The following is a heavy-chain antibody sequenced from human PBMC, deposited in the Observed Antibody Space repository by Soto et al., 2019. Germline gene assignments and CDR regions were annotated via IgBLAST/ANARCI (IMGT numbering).Heavy chain of an antibody. CDR3: ARYVDTLEYNGMDV. D-gene: IGHD3-16*01. CDR1: GYRFSTYW. J-gene: IGHJ6*02. V-gene: IGHV5-51*01. Sequence: PGESLKISCKGSGYRFSTYWMGWVRQMPGKGLEWMGRIYPGDSDTRYSPSFQGQVTMSADRSISTAYLQLGRLKASDTAMYYCARYVDTLEYNGMDVWGQGTSVTVYS. CDR2: IYPGDSDT.